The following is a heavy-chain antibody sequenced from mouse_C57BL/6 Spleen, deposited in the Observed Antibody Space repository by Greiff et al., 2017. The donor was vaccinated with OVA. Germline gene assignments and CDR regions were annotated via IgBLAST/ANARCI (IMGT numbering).Heavy chain of an antibody. CDR1: GFNIKDYY. Sequence: EVQLQQSGAELVRPGASVKLSCTASGFNIKDYYMHWVKQRPEQGLEWIGRIDPEDGDTEYAPKFQGKATMTADTSSNTAYLQLSSLTSEDTAVYYCTRSYYGSSHYFDYWGQGTTLTVSS. V-gene: IGHV14-1*01. J-gene: IGHJ2*01. D-gene: IGHD1-1*01. CDR3: TRSYYGSSHYFDY. CDR2: IDPEDGDT.